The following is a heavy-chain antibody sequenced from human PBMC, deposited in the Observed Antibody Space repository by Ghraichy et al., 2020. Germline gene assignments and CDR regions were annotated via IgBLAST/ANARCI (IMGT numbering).Heavy chain of an antibody. CDR2: ISSSSSYT. CDR3: ARGAKLSMYTITMIVGGTFDI. J-gene: IGHJ3*02. CDR1: GFTFSDYY. Sequence: GGSLRLSCAASGFTFSDYYMSWIRQAPGKGLEWVSYISSSSSYTNYADSVKGRFTISRDNAKNSLYLQMNSLRAEDTAVYYCARGAKLSMYTITMIVGGTFDIWGQGTMVTVSS. D-gene: IGHD3-22*01. V-gene: IGHV3-11*05.